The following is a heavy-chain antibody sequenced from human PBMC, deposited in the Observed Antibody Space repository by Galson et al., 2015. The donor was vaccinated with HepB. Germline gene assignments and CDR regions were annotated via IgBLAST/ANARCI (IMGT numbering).Heavy chain of an antibody. J-gene: IGHJ6*02. CDR2: IYYSGST. Sequence: ETLSLTCTVSGGSISSSFWSWIRQPPGKGLEWVGYIYYSGSTSYNPSLKSRVTISVDTSKNQFSLNLSSVTAADTAVYYCASQTYYYSGMDVWGPGTTVTVSS. CDR1: GGSISSSF. CDR3: ASQTYYYSGMDV. V-gene: IGHV4-59*01.